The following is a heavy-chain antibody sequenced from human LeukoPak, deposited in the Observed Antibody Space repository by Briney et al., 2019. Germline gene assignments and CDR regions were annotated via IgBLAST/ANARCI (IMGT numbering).Heavy chain of an antibody. Sequence: GGSLRLSCAASGFTFSGSAMHWVRQASGKGLEWVGRIRSKANSYATAYAASVKGRFTISRDDSKNTVYLQMNSLRAEDTAVYYCARLLIAVAGSAQDYWGQGTLVTVSS. CDR2: IRSKANSYAT. D-gene: IGHD6-19*01. V-gene: IGHV3-73*01. J-gene: IGHJ4*02. CDR1: GFTFSGSA. CDR3: ARLLIAVAGSAQDY.